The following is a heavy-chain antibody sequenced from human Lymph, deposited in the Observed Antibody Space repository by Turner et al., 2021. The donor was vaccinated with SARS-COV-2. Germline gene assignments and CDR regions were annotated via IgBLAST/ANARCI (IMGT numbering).Heavy chain of an antibody. CDR3: ARDRDSSGWVDY. J-gene: IGHJ4*02. D-gene: IGHD3-22*01. Sequence: QVQLVESGGGVVQPGRSLTLFCAASGFTFSSYAMHWVRQAPGKWLDWVAFISYDGSDKYYADSVKGRFTFSRDNSKNTLYLQMNSLRADDTAVYYCARDRDSSGWVDYWGQGTLVTVSS. CDR2: ISYDGSDK. V-gene: IGHV3-30*04. CDR1: GFTFSSYA.